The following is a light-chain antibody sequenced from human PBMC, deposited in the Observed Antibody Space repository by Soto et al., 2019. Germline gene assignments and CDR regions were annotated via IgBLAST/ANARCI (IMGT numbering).Light chain of an antibody. Sequence: EIVLTQSPGTLALSPGETATLSCRTSQSVDTKYLAWYQQKPGQAPRLLIYGTSRRAPASPDRISGSGSGTDFTLTISRLEPEDFAVYYCQQYGTSPLTFGGGTKVDSK. J-gene: IGKJ4*01. CDR1: QSVDTKY. V-gene: IGKV3-20*01. CDR3: QQYGTSPLT. CDR2: GTS.